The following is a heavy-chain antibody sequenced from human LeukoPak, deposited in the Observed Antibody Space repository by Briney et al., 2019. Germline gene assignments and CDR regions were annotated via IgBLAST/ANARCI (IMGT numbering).Heavy chain of an antibody. V-gene: IGHV3-23*01. D-gene: IGHD1-26*01. CDR1: GFTFSSYA. CDR2: ISGSGGST. Sequence: GSLRLSCAASGFTFSSYAMSWVRQAPGKGLEWVSAISGSGGSTYYADSVEGRFTISRDNSKNTLYLQMNGLRAEDTAVYYCAKDGSYYVYENAFDIWGQGTMVTVSS. CDR3: AKDGSYYVYENAFDI. J-gene: IGHJ3*02.